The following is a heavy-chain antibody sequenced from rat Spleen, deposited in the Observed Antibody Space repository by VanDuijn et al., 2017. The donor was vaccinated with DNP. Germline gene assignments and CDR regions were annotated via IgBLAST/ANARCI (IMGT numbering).Heavy chain of an antibody. CDR3: ARPVTLGYAMDA. Sequence: EVQLVESGGGLVQPGRSLKLSCAASGFTFSDYYMAWVRQAPTKGLEWVAYFGSPAYAPYYADSVKGRFTISRDNAEDTVYLQMSSLRSEDTATYYCARPVTLGYAMDAWGQGTSVTVSS. CDR1: GFTFSDYY. D-gene: IGHD3-1*01. J-gene: IGHJ4*01. CDR2: FGSPAYAP. V-gene: IGHV5-22*01.